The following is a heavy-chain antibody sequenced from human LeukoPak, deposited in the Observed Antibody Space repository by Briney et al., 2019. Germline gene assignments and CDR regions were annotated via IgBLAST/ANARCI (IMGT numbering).Heavy chain of an antibody. CDR1: GFTFGSYW. CDR2: ISNSDANT. Sequence: GGSLRLSCAASGFTFGSYWMSWVRQAPGKGLEWVSTISNSDANTYYADSVKGRFTISRDNSKNTLYLQMNSLTVEDMAIYYCAKATGNLGTWGQGTLVTVSS. CDR3: AKATGNLGT. V-gene: IGHV3-23*01. D-gene: IGHD1-1*01. J-gene: IGHJ5*02.